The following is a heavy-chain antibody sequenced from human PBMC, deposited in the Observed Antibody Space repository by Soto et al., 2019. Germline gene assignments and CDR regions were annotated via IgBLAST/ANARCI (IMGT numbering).Heavy chain of an antibody. V-gene: IGHV3-30*18. CDR1: GFTFSSYG. CDR3: AKETPGYRYNWNHFAYFDY. CDR2: ISYDGSNK. J-gene: IGHJ4*02. Sequence: GGSLRLSCAASGFTFSSYGMHWVRQAPGKGLEWVAVISYDGSNKYYADSVKGRFTISRDNSKNTLYLQMNSLRAEDTAVYYCAKETPGYRYNWNHFAYFDYWGQGTLVTVS. D-gene: IGHD1-1*01.